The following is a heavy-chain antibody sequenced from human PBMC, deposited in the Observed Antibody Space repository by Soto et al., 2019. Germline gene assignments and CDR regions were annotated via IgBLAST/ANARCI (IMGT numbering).Heavy chain of an antibody. J-gene: IGHJ4*02. CDR3: AARYCTETTCFHPGAY. CDR2: IVVGSGNT. Sequence: SVKVSCKASGFTFTSSAVQWVRQARGQRLEWIGWIVVGSGNTNYAQKFQERVTITRDMSTSTAYMELSSLRSEDTAIYYCAARYCTETTCFHPGAYWGQGTLVTVSS. CDR1: GFTFTSSA. V-gene: IGHV1-58*01. D-gene: IGHD2-8*02.